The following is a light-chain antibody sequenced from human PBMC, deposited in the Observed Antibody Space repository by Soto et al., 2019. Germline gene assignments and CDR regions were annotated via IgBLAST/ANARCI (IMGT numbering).Light chain of an antibody. CDR1: QSLLHSNGYNY. CDR2: LGS. J-gene: IGKJ1*01. Sequence: DIVMTQSPLSLPVTPGEPASISCRSSQSLLHSNGYNYLDWYLQKPGQSPQLLIYLGSNRASGVPERFSGSGSGTDFTLKISRVEAEDVGVYYCMQALQTPWTFGHGTKVESK. CDR3: MQALQTPWT. V-gene: IGKV2-28*01.